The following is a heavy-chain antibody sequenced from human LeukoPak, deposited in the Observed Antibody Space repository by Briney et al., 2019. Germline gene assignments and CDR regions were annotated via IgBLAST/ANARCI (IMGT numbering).Heavy chain of an antibody. CDR3: ARHSSPRGDEFDY. V-gene: IGHV1-46*01. CDR1: GYTFTSYY. D-gene: IGHD6-13*01. Sequence: ASVKVSCKESGYTFTSYYMHWVRQAPGQGLEWMGIVNPSGGSTSYAQKFQGRVTMTRDMSTSTVYMELSSLRSEDTAVYYCARHSSPRGDEFDYWGQGTLVTVSS. J-gene: IGHJ4*02. CDR2: VNPSGGST.